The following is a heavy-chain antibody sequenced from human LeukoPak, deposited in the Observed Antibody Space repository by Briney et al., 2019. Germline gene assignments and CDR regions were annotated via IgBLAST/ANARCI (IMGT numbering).Heavy chain of an antibody. J-gene: IGHJ4*02. CDR3: ARGITMVRGACWGY. Sequence: ASVKVSCKASGYTFTSYDINWVRQATGQGLEWMGWMNPNSGNTGYAQKFQGRVTMTRNTSISTAYMELSSLRSEDTAVYYCARGITMVRGACWGYWGQGTLVTVSS. V-gene: IGHV1-8*01. CDR1: GYTFTSYD. CDR2: MNPNSGNT. D-gene: IGHD3-10*01.